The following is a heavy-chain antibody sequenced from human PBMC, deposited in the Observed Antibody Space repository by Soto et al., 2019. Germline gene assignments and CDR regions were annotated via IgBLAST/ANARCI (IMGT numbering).Heavy chain of an antibody. D-gene: IGHD3-10*01. CDR2: ISYDGSNK. V-gene: IGHV3-30-3*01. CDR3: ASDPMGRYYGSGSYYFDY. CDR1: GFTFSSYA. Sequence: QVQLVESGGGVVQPGRSLRLSCAASGFTFSSYAMHWVRQAPGKGLEWVAVISYDGSNKYYADSVKGRFTISRDNSKNKLYLQMNSLRAEDPAVYYCASDPMGRYYGSGSYYFDYWGQGTLVTVSS. J-gene: IGHJ4*02.